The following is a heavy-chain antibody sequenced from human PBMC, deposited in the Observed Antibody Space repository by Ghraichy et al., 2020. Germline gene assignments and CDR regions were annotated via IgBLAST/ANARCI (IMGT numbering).Heavy chain of an antibody. Sequence: SETLSLTCTVSGGSISSYYWSWIRQPPGKGLEWIGYIYYSGSTNYNPSLKSRVTISVDTSNNQFSLKLSSVTAADTAVYYCAREGDYALKDWGQGTLVTVSS. V-gene: IGHV4-59*01. CDR2: IYYSGST. D-gene: IGHD4-17*01. CDR1: GGSISSYY. CDR3: AREGDYALKD. J-gene: IGHJ4*02.